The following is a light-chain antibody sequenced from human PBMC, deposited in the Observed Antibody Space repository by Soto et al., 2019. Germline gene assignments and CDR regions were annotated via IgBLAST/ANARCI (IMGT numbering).Light chain of an antibody. J-gene: IGLJ1*01. CDR3: QSYDSSLSASYV. Sequence: QSVLTQPPSVSGAPGQRVTISCTGSSSNIGAGYAVHWYQQLPGKAPKLLIYGNTNRPSGVPDRFSGSKSGTSASLAITGLQAEDEADYDCQSYDSSLSASYVFGGGTKLTVL. CDR2: GNT. V-gene: IGLV1-40*01. CDR1: SSNIGAGYA.